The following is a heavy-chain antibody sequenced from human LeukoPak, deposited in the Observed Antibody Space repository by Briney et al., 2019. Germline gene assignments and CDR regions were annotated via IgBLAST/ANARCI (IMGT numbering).Heavy chain of an antibody. Sequence: GGSLRLSCAASGFTVSSNYMSWVRQAPGKGLEWVSVISSCGSTYYADSVKGRFTMSRDNSKNTLYLQMNSLRAEDTAVYYCAREYRHFYCSSTSCYSSSWFDPWGQGTLVTVSS. D-gene: IGHD2-2*02. CDR1: GFTVSSNY. CDR3: AREYRHFYCSSTSCYSSSWFDP. CDR2: ISSCGST. J-gene: IGHJ5*02. V-gene: IGHV3-53*01.